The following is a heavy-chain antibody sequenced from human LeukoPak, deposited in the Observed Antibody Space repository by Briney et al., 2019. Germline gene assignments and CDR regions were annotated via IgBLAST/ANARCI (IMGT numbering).Heavy chain of an antibody. V-gene: IGHV4-34*01. CDR3: ARRGHHLVDDY. J-gene: IGHJ4*02. CDR1: GGSFSGDY. Sequence: SETLSLTCAVYGGSFSGDYWSWIRQPPGKGLEWIGEINHSGSTNYNPSLKSRVTISVDTSKNQFSLKLSSVTAADTAVYYCARRGHHLVDDYWGQGTLVTVSS. D-gene: IGHD3-10*01. CDR2: INHSGST.